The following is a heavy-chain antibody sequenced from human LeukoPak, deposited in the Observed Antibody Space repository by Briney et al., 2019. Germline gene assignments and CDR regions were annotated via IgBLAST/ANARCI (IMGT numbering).Heavy chain of an antibody. CDR3: ASGRYGSGTYGFVY. D-gene: IGHD3-10*01. Sequence: SETLSLTCTVYGGSISSYYWSWIRQPPGKGLEWIGYIYYSGSTNYNPSLKSRVTISVDTSKNQFSLKLSSVTAADTAVYYCASGRYGSGTYGFVYWGQGTLVTVSS. J-gene: IGHJ4*02. CDR1: GGSISSYY. V-gene: IGHV4-59*01. CDR2: IYYSGST.